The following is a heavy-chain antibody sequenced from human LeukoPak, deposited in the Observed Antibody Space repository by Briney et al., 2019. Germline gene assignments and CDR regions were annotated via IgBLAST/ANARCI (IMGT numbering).Heavy chain of an antibody. D-gene: IGHD3-10*01. CDR1: GITLSNYG. CDR3: AKRGVVIRVILVGFHKEANYFDS. Sequence: PGGSLRLSCAVSGITLSNYGMSWVRQAPGKGLEWVAGISDSGGSTKYADSVKGRFTISRDNPKNTLYLQMNSPRAEDTAVYFCAKRGVVIRVILVGFHKEANYFDSWGQGALVTVSS. V-gene: IGHV3-23*01. J-gene: IGHJ4*02. CDR2: ISDSGGST.